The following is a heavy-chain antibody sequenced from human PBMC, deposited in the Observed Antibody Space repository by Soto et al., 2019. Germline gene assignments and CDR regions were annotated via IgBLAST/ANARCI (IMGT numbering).Heavy chain of an antibody. J-gene: IGHJ5*02. D-gene: IGHD3-10*02. CDR3: ARDVLGASNFNH. CDR1: GFTFSSYE. V-gene: IGHV3-48*03. Sequence: GGSLRLSCAASGFTFSSYEMNWVRQAPGKGLEWVSYISSSGATIYYTDSVRGRFTVSRDNAKNSLYLQMNSLRAEDTAVYYCARDVLGASNFNHWGQGTLVTVSS. CDR2: ISSSGATI.